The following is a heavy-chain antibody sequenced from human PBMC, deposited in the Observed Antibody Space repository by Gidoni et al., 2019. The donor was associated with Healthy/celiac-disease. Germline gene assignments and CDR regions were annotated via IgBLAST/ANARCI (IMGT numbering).Heavy chain of an antibody. V-gene: IGHV3-74*01. Sequence: EVQLVESGGGLVQPGGSLRLSCAASGFTFSSYWMHWVRQAPGKGLVWVSRINSDGSSTSYADSVKGRFTISRDNAKNTLYLQMNSLRAEDTAVYYCARDVSSPRPHNWFDPWGQGTLVTVSS. J-gene: IGHJ5*02. CDR3: ARDVSSPRPHNWFDP. CDR2: INSDGSST. CDR1: GFTFSSYW. D-gene: IGHD6-19*01.